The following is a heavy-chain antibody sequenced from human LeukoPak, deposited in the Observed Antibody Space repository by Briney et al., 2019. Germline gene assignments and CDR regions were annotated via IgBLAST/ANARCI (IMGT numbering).Heavy chain of an antibody. CDR3: AKELDTMFFDY. J-gene: IGHJ4*02. CDR1: GFNFERYT. CDR2: AGWAGGTA. D-gene: IGHD3-10*02. V-gene: IGHV3-43*01. Sequence: PGVSLRLSCATSGFNFERYTIHWVRQAPGKGLEWVSLAGWAGGTAFYSDSVRGRFTISRDSGRKSVYLQMNSLTTDDTAFYFCAKELDTMFFDYWGQGALVTVSS.